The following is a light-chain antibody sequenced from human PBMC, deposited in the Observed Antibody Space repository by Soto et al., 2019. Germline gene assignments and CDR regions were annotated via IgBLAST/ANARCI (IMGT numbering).Light chain of an antibody. V-gene: IGLV2-14*01. Sequence: QSALTQPASLSGSPGQSITISCTGTSSYVGGYNYVSWYQQHPGKAPKLMIDEVSNRPSGVSNRFSGSKSGTTASLTISGLQAEDEADYYCSSYTSSSTLVVFGGTTKLTVL. CDR2: EVS. CDR3: SSYTSSSTLVV. CDR1: SSYVGGYNY. J-gene: IGLJ2*01.